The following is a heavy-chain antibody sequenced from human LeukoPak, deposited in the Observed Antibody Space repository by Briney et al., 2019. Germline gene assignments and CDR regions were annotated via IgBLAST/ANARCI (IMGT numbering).Heavy chain of an antibody. D-gene: IGHD7-27*01. CDR2: ARNKARSYTT. CDR3: ARERGTGLIDY. V-gene: IGHV3-72*01. Sequence: GGSLRLSCAASGFTFSDYYMDWVRQAPGKGLEWVARARNKARSYTTEYAASVKGRFIISRDDSKNSLYLQMNSLKTEDTAVYYCARERGTGLIDYWGQGTLVTVSS. CDR1: GFTFSDYY. J-gene: IGHJ4*02.